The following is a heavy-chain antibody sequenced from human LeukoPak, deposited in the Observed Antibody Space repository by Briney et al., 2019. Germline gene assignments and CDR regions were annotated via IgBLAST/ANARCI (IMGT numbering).Heavy chain of an antibody. CDR2: IFIGGST. D-gene: IGHD4-17*01. J-gene: IGHJ4*02. Sequence: GGSLRLSCAPSGFTATSNYMSCVRRAPGQGREWGSVIFIGGSTYYAASVKGRFTISTENSTHTLHLQMNSLGAEHTPVHFFARGPSEWDYGDYNYLGQGALATDPS. V-gene: IGHV3-53*01. CDR3: ARGPSEWDYGDYNY. CDR1: GFTATSNY.